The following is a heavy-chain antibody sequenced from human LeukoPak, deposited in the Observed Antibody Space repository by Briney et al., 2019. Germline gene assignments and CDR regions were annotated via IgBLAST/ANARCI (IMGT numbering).Heavy chain of an antibody. CDR1: GYTFSGYY. D-gene: IGHD3-22*01. V-gene: IGHV1-69*13. Sequence: GASVKVSCKTSGYTFSGYYLNWVRQAPGQGLEWMGGIIPIFGKTNYAQKFQGRVTITADESTSTAYLEVNSLTSADTAMYYCARDYDSSGPQKNFFDFWGQGTLVTVSS. J-gene: IGHJ4*02. CDR2: IIPIFGKT. CDR3: ARDYDSSGPQKNFFDF.